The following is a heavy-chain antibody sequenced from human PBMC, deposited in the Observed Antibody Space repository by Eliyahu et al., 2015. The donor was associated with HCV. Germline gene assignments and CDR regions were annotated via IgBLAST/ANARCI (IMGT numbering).Heavy chain of an antibody. J-gene: IGHJ4*02. Sequence: EVQLVESGGGLVKPGGSLRLSCAASGFTFSSYSMNWVRQAPGKGLEWVSSISSSSSYIYYADSVKGRFTISRDNAKNSLYLQMNSLRAEDTAVYYCARDPREGYSSPGATDYWGQGTLVTVSS. CDR3: ARDPREGYSSPGATDY. CDR1: GFTFSSYS. D-gene: IGHD5-18*01. CDR2: ISSSSSYI. V-gene: IGHV3-21*01.